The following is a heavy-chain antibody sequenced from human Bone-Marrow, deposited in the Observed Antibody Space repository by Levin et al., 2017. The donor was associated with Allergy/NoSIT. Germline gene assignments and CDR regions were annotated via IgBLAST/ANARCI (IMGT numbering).Heavy chain of an antibody. J-gene: IGHJ4*02. Sequence: SQTLSLPCTVSGGSIRGYYWGWIRQTPGKGLEWIGYIYHSGRTKYNSSLNSRATISEDTSKNRFSLKLTSVTAADTAVYFCARGRWDSSGWYYFDHWGQGTLVTVSS. D-gene: IGHD6-19*01. CDR3: ARGRWDSSGWYYFDH. CDR2: IYHSGRT. CDR1: GGSIRGYY. V-gene: IGHV4-59*01.